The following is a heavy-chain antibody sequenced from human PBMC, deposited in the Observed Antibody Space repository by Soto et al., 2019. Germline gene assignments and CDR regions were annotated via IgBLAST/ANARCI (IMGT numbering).Heavy chain of an antibody. CDR1: GFTFSDYY. Sequence: GGSLRLSCAASGFTFSDYYMSWIRQAPGKGLEWVSYISSSGSTIYYADSVKGRFTMSRDNAKNSLYLQMNSLRAEDTAVYYCARDPREYYFDYWGQGTLVTVSS. CDR3: ARDPREYYFDY. CDR2: ISSSGSTI. V-gene: IGHV3-11*01. J-gene: IGHJ4*02.